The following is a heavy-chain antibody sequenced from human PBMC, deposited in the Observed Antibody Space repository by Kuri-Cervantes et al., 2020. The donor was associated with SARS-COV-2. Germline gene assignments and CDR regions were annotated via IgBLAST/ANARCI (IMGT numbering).Heavy chain of an antibody. D-gene: IGHD1-1*01. Sequence: LSLTCAASGFTFSSYSMNWVRQAPGKGLEWVAVIWYDGSNKYYADSVKGRFTISRDNSMNTLSLQMNSLRAEDTAVYYFVRDGDHWNFDYWGQGTLVTVSS. J-gene: IGHJ4*02. CDR3: VRDGDHWNFDY. CDR1: GFTFSSYS. CDR2: IWYDGSNK. V-gene: IGHV3-33*08.